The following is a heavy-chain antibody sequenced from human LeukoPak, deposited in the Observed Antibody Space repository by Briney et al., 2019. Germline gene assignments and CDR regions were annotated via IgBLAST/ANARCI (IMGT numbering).Heavy chain of an antibody. CDR1: GFTFSNYW. CDR2: IKDDRSEK. V-gene: IGHV3-7*01. J-gene: IGHJ4*02. Sequence: GGSLRLSCAASGFTFSNYWMSWVRQAPGKGLEWVANIKDDRSEKYYVDSVRGRFTISRDNDRNSLYLQMKSLRAEDRAVYDCASERQLGYWGQGTLVTVSS. D-gene: IGHD3-16*01. CDR3: ASERQLGY.